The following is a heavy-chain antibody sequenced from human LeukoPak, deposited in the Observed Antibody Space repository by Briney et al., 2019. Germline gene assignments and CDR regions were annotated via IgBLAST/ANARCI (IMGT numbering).Heavy chain of an antibody. J-gene: IGHJ4*02. CDR2: IYSGGST. CDR1: GFTVSSNY. D-gene: IGHD1-14*01. CDR3: AKDQEIKGTTLFYFDF. Sequence: GGSLRLSCAASGFTVSSNYMSWVRQAPGKGLEWVSVIYSGGSTYYADSVKGRFTISRDNSKNTLYLQMNSLRAEDTAVYYCAKDQEIKGTTLFYFDFWGQGNQVTVSS. V-gene: IGHV3-66*01.